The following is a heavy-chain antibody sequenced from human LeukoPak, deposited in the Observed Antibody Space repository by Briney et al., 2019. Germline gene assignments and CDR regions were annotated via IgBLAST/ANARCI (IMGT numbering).Heavy chain of an antibody. CDR2: IIPIFGTA. J-gene: IGHJ4*02. V-gene: IGHV1-69*13. CDR1: GGTFSSYA. CDR3: ASGRYDILTGADY. D-gene: IGHD3-9*01. Sequence: SVKVSCKASGGTFSSYAISWVPQAPGQGLEWMGGIIPIFGTANYAQKFQGRVTITADESTSTAYMELSSLRSEDTAVYYCASGRYDILTGADYWGQGTLVTVSS.